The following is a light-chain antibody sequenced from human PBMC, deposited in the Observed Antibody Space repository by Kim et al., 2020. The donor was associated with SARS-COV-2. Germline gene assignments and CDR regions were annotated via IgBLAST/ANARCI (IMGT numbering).Light chain of an antibody. Sequence: SSELTQDPAVSVALGQTVRITCQGDSLRSYYASWYQQKPGQAPVLVIYGQNNRPSGIPDRFSGSSSGNTASLTITGAQAEDEADYYCNSRDSSGNHWVFGVGAKLTVL. CDR2: GQN. V-gene: IGLV3-19*01. CDR3: NSRDSSGNHWV. CDR1: SLRSYY. J-gene: IGLJ3*02.